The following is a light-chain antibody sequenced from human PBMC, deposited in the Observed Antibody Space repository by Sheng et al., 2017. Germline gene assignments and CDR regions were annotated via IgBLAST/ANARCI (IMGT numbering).Light chain of an antibody. CDR2: AAS. J-gene: IGKJ2*01. Sequence: DIQMTQSPSSLSASVGDRVTITCRASQGISNYLAWYQQKPGKAPKLLLFAASRLENGVPSRFSGSGSGTDYVLTISSPQPEDFATYFCQQYYSAPMYTFGQGTKLEIK. CDR1: QGISNY. V-gene: IGKV1-NL1*01. CDR3: QQYYSAPMYT.